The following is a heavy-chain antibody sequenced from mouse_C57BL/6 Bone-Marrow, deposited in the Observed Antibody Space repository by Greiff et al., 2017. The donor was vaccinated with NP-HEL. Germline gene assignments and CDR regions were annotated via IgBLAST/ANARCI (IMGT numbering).Heavy chain of an antibody. CDR2: ISNGGGSP. Sequence: EVHLVESGGGLVQPGGSLKLSCAASGFTFSDYYMYWVRQTPEKRLEWVAYISNGGGSPYYPDTVKGRFTISRDNAKNTLYLQMSRLKSEDTAMYYCARHSNYGGAMDYWGQGTSVTVSS. V-gene: IGHV5-12*01. CDR1: GFTFSDYY. CDR3: ARHSNYGGAMDY. J-gene: IGHJ4*01. D-gene: IGHD2-5*01.